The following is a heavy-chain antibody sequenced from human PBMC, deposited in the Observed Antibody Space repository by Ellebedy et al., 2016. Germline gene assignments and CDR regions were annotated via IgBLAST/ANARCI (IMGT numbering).Heavy chain of an antibody. CDR2: INHSGST. J-gene: IGHJ5*02. Sequence: GSLRLSCAVYGGSFSGYYWSWIRQPPGKGLEWIGEINHSGSTNYNPSLKSRVTISVDTSKNQFSLKLSSVTAADTAVYYCARRRVVVAATLSYWFDPWGQGTLVTVSS. V-gene: IGHV4-34*01. CDR1: GGSFSGYY. CDR3: ARRRVVVAATLSYWFDP. D-gene: IGHD2-15*01.